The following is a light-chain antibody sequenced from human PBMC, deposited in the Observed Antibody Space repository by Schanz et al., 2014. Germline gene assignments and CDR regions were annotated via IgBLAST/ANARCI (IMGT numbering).Light chain of an antibody. V-gene: IGLV2-8*01. J-gene: IGLJ3*02. CDR2: EVS. CDR1: SSDIGGYNY. Sequence: QSALTQPPSASGSPGQSVTISCTGTSSDIGGYNYVSWYQQHPGEAPKLMIYEVSERPSGVPDRFSGSKSGNTASLTISGLQAEDEAAYYCCSFASSSSFERVFGGGTKLTVL. CDR3: CSFASSSSFERV.